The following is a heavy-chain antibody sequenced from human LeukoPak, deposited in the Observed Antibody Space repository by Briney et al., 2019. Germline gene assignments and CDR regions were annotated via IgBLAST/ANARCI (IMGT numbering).Heavy chain of an antibody. J-gene: IGHJ5*02. CDR3: ARDLGQYYDTSDNWFDP. D-gene: IGHD3-22*01. CDR1: GFAFSSYA. V-gene: IGHV3-23*01. Sequence: PGGSLRLSCAGSGFAFSSYAMSWVRQAPGKGLEWVSAISGSAVSTYYAGSVKGRFTISRDNAKNTLNLQMNSLRAEDTAVYYCARDLGQYYDTSDNWFDPWGQGTLVTVSS. CDR2: ISGSAVST.